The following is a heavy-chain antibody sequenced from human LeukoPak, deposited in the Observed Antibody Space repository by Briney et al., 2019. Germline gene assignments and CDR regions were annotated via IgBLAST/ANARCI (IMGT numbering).Heavy chain of an antibody. CDR3: ATGRGDN. Sequence: GGSLRLSCAASGFIVRPTFMSWVRQAPGKGLECVSLIHSDGTTFYADSVKGRFTISRDDSKNTLYPQMNSLRDDDTAVYYCATGRGDNWGQGTLVTVSS. D-gene: IGHD3-16*01. J-gene: IGHJ4*02. CDR2: IHSDGTT. CDR1: GFIVRPTF. V-gene: IGHV3-53*01.